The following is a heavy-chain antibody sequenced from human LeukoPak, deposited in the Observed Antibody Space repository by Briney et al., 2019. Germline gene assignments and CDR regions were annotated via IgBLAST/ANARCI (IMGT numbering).Heavy chain of an antibody. J-gene: IGHJ5*02. D-gene: IGHD2-15*01. CDR2: SYYSGSS. Sequence: SETLSLTCTVSGVSISSSSYYWGWIRQPPGKGLVWSGSSYYSGSSYYNPALKSRVTICVDTSKNQFSLKLSSVTAADTAVYYCAKDRTVVVTAYGGWFDPWGQGTLVTVSS. V-gene: IGHV4-39*02. CDR1: GVSISSSSYY. CDR3: AKDRTVVVTAYGGWFDP.